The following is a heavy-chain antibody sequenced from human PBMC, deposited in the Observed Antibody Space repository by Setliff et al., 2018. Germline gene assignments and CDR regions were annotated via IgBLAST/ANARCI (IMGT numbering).Heavy chain of an antibody. CDR2: IFWDDDK. Sequence: SGPTLVNPTQTLTLTCTFSGFSLSTSGLGVAWIRQPPEKALEWLALIFWDDDKRYSPSLKSRLTITKGTSRNQVVFTMTNMDPVDTATYYCARTDPAMVRFDYWGQGILVTVSS. CDR1: GFSLSTSGLG. CDR3: ARTDPAMVRFDY. V-gene: IGHV2-5*02. D-gene: IGHD5-18*01. J-gene: IGHJ4*02.